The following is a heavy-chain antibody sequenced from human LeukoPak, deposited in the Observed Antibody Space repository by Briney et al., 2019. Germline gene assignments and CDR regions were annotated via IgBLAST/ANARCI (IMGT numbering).Heavy chain of an antibody. CDR3: ARGKRQSRITGTYYFDY. CDR2: MNPNSGNT. CDR1: GYTFTSYD. J-gene: IGHJ4*02. Sequence: ASVKVSCKASGYTFTSYDINWVRQATGQGLEWMGWMNPNSGNTGYAQKFQGRVTMTRNTSISTAYMELSSLRSEDTAVYYCARGKRQSRITGTYYFDYWGQGTLVTVSS. V-gene: IGHV1-8*01. D-gene: IGHD1-20*01.